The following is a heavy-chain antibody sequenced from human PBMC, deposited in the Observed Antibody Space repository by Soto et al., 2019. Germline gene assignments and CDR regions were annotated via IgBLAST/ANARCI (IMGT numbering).Heavy chain of an antibody. V-gene: IGHV3-23*01. CDR3: AKGPRPSSSWHFDY. CDR2: ISGSGGST. Sequence: GSLRLSCAASGFTFSSYAMSWVRQAPGKGLEWVSAISGSGGSTYYADSVKGRFTISRDNSKNTLYLQMNGLRVEDTAVYYCAKGPRPSSSWHFDYWVQGTLVTVSS. CDR1: GFTFSSYA. J-gene: IGHJ4*02. D-gene: IGHD6-13*01.